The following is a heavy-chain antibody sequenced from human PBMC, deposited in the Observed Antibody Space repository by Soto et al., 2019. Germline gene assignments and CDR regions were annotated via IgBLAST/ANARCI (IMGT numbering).Heavy chain of an antibody. D-gene: IGHD3-22*01. J-gene: IGHJ4*02. CDR1: GFSFSIPA. CDR3: SSGAAFYYDTSRY. V-gene: IGHV3-30-3*01. Sequence: QVELVESGGGVVQSGGSLRLSCAAPGFSFSIPALHWIRQAPGEGLEWVAGMSPNGDNQYYADSVKGRFTISRDTSKSTLSLQMHILRPEDTAVYYCSSGAAFYYDTSRYWGQGTLVTVSS. CDR2: MSPNGDNQ.